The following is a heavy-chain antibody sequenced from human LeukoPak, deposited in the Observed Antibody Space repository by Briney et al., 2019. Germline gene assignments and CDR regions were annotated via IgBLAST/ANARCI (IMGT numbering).Heavy chain of an antibody. V-gene: IGHV3-23*01. J-gene: IGHJ4*02. Sequence: GGSLRLSCAASGFTFSSYGMNWVRQAPGKGLEWVSTITSGENTYYADSVKGRFIISRDNSKNTLYLQMNSLRAEDTAVYYCAKRLSSSSTWYYFDYWGQGTLVTVSS. CDR2: ITSGENT. CDR3: AKRLSSSSTWYYFDY. D-gene: IGHD6-13*01. CDR1: GFTFSSYG.